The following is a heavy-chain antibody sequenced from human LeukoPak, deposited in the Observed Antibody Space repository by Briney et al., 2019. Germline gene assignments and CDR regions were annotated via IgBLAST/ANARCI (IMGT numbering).Heavy chain of an antibody. Sequence: SETLSLTCTVSDGAISSYYWSWIRQPPGKGLEWIGYVYSSGITNYNPLFNGRVTISVDTSKNQFSLKVRSVIAADTAVYYCAREVWFGEFPGYWGQGTLVTVSS. CDR3: AREVWFGEFPGY. CDR2: VYSSGIT. D-gene: IGHD3-10*01. CDR1: DGAISSYY. J-gene: IGHJ4*02. V-gene: IGHV4-59*12.